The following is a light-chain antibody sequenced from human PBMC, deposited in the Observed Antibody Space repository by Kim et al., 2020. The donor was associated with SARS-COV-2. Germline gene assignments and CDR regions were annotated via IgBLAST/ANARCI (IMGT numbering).Light chain of an antibody. CDR1: QSVSSY. Sequence: EIVLTQSPATLSLSPGERATLSCRASQSVSSYLAWYQQKPGQAPRLLIYDASNRATGIPARFSGSGSGTDFTLTISSLVPEDFAVYYCQQRSALTFGGGTKVDIK. V-gene: IGKV3-11*01. CDR2: DAS. J-gene: IGKJ4*01. CDR3: QQRSALT.